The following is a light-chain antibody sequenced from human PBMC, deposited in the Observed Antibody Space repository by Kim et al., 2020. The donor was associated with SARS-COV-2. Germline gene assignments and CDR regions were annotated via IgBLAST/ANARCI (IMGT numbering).Light chain of an antibody. CDR3: QQDYNLLT. V-gene: IGKV3D-7*01. CDR2: GAS. CDR1: QSVSSSY. J-gene: IGKJ4*01. Sequence: PGERVTLSCRASQSVSSSYLTWYQQKPGQAPRLLIYGASTRATGIPARFSGSGSGTDFILTISSLQPEDFAVYSCQQDYNLLTFGGGTKVEI.